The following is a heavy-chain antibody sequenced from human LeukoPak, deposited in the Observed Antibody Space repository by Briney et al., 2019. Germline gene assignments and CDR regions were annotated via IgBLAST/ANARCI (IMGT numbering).Heavy chain of an antibody. CDR2: ITSSRYI. D-gene: IGHD5-18*01. J-gene: IGHJ4*02. V-gene: IGHV3-21*01. Sequence: GGSLTFSCAASGSIFRSYRMNWVRQAPGKGLEWVSSITSSRYIYDADSVKGRFITSRDNAKNSLYLQMDSLRAEDTALYYCARGGGYSYGTFFDYWGQGSLVTVSA. CDR3: ARGGGYSYGTFFDY. CDR1: GSIFRSYR.